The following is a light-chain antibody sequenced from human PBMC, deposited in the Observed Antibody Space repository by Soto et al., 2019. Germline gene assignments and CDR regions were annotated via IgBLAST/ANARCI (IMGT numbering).Light chain of an antibody. V-gene: IGKV1-9*01. CDR1: QGISNF. CDR2: GAS. Sequence: IQLTQSPSSLSASVGDRXTITCRASQGISNFLAWYQQKPGKAPKLLIYGASTLQSGVPPRFSGSGSATDFTRTIGSLQPDDFATYYCHQLNSFPIPFGPGTKVYIK. J-gene: IGKJ3*01. CDR3: HQLNSFPIP.